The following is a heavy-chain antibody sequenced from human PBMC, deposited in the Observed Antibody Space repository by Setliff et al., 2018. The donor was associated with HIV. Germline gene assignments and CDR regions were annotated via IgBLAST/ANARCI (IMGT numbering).Heavy chain of an antibody. Sequence: SCAASGFTFSDHYMDWVRQAPGKGLEWVGRTTNKADSYNTNYAASVKGRFTIARDDSKKSLYLQMNSLKTEDTAVYYCVRGLGSEFDYWGQGTLGTVS. V-gene: IGHV3-72*01. CDR2: TTNKADSYNT. CDR1: GFTFSDHY. J-gene: IGHJ4*02. D-gene: IGHD2-15*01. CDR3: VRGLGSEFDY.